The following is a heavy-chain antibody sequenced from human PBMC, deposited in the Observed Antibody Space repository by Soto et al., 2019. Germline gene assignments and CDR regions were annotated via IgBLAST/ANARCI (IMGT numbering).Heavy chain of an antibody. J-gene: IGHJ4*02. D-gene: IGHD6-13*01. CDR1: GYTFTSYG. V-gene: IGHV1-18*01. Sequence: QVQLVQSGAEVKKPGASVKVSCKASGYTFTSYGISWVRQAPGQGLEWMGWISAYNGNTNYAHKLQGRVTMTTATSTRSAYWELRSLRYDATAVYYCARDLRIDSSSWDGYWGKGTLVTVSS. CDR2: ISAYNGNT. CDR3: ARDLRIDSSSWDGY.